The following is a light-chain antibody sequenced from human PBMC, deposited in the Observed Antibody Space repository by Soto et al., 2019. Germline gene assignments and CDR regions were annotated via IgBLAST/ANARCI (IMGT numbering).Light chain of an antibody. CDR1: RSLGNY. V-gene: IGKV3-11*01. Sequence: EIVLTQSPASLCLSPGERGSLXCSASRSLGNYFDWFQKNAGQAPGLLISGESNRATGIQARLSGSGSGKDFTLTISSLEPEDFAVYYCQQRSNWPPQTFGQGTRLEIK. J-gene: IGKJ5*01. CDR2: GES. CDR3: QQRSNWPPQT.